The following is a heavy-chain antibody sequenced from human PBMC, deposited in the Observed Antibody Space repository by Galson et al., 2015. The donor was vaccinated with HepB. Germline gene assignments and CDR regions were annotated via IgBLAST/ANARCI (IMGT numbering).Heavy chain of an antibody. D-gene: IGHD3/OR15-3a*01. CDR2: ISGSDGGT. CDR1: GFTSSAFA. J-gene: IGHJ4*02. CDR3: AKSTVFGLLIKPVFYFDF. Sequence: SLRLSCAASGFTSSAFAMSWVRQAPGKGLEWVSVISGSDGGTYYADSVKGRFTISRDNSKNTLYLQMRSLRAEDTAVYYCAKSTVFGLLIKPVFYFDFWGQGTLVSVSS. V-gene: IGHV3-23*01.